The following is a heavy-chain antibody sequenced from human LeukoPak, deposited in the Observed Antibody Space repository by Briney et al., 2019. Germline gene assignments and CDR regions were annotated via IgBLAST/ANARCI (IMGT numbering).Heavy chain of an antibody. CDR3: ASGSSARWYFDY. D-gene: IGHD5-18*01. J-gene: IGHJ4*02. CDR1: GFTFSSYW. CDR2: IKQDGSEK. V-gene: IGHV3-7*01. Sequence: GGSLRLSCAASGFTFSSYWMSWVRQAPGKGLEWVANIKQDGSEKYYVDSVKGRFTISRDNAKNSLYLQMNSLGAEDTAVYYCASGSSARWYFDYWGRGTLVTVSS.